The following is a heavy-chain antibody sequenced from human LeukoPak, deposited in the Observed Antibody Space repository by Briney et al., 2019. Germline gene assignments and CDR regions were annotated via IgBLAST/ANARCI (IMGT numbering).Heavy chain of an antibody. V-gene: IGHV3-15*07. J-gene: IGHJ4*02. CDR3: SAWRTGDPDY. CDR2: IKSKTDGGTT. CDR1: GFTFSSYS. Sequence: GGSLRPSCAASGFTFSSYSMNWVRQAPGKGLEWVGRIKSKTDGGTTDYAAPVKGRFTISRDDSKNTLYLQMNSLKTEDTAVYYCSAWRTGDPDYWGQGTLVTVSS. D-gene: IGHD7-27*01.